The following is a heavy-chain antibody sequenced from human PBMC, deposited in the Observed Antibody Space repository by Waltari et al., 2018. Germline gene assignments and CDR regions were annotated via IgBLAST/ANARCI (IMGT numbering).Heavy chain of an antibody. J-gene: IGHJ6*02. D-gene: IGHD3-16*01. CDR3: AKADGNPWNFEYYGMDV. V-gene: IGHV3-30*18. CDR2: STHEGRKE. Sequence: QVHLMESGGGVVQPGRSLRLCCAAAGSMFRGYGMHLDGQGLGKGLEGGGVSTHEGRKEYYGDAVKGRFNISRDNSKNIVYLQMNSLRGDDTAVYHCAKADGNPWNFEYYGMDVWGPGTTVTVSS. CDR1: GSMFRGYG.